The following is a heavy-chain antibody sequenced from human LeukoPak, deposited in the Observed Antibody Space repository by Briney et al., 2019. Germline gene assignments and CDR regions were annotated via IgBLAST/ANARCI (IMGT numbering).Heavy chain of an antibody. CDR1: GFTFSSYA. V-gene: IGHV3-23*01. D-gene: IGHD6-19*01. J-gene: IGHJ4*02. Sequence: GGSLRLSCAASGFTFSSYAMSWVRQAPGKGLEWVSAISGSGGSTYYADSVKGRFTISRDNSKNTLYLQMNSLRAEDTAVYYCAKVERDSGWPRPDYWGQGTLVTVSS. CDR3: AKVERDSGWPRPDY. CDR2: ISGSGGST.